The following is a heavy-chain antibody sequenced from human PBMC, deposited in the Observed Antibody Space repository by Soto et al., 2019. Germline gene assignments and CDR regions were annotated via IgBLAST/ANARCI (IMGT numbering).Heavy chain of an antibody. Sequence: QVQLQESGPGLVKPSETLSLTCSVSGGSISNYYWSWIRQSAEKGLEWIGRIFPGGSTNYNPSLKSRVTMSVDTSKHHFSLRLTSVTAADTAVYYCARASVGPPGGGSWIMPFDFWGQGTRVTVSS. J-gene: IGHJ4*02. V-gene: IGHV4-4*07. CDR1: GGSISNYY. CDR3: ARASVGPPGGGSWIMPFDF. CDR2: IFPGGST. D-gene: IGHD2-15*01.